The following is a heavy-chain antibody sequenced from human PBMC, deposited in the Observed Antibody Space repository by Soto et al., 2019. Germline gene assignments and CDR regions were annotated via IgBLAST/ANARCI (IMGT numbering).Heavy chain of an antibody. V-gene: IGHV1-2*04. CDR3: ARGKGYCGGGSCYIYYYMDV. CDR2: INPNSGGT. Sequence: ASVKVSCKASGYTFTGYYMHWVRQAPGQGLEWMGWINPNSGGTNYAQKFQGWVTMTRDTSISTAYMELSRLRSDDTAVYYCARGKGYCGGGSCYIYYYMDVWGKGTTVPVSS. D-gene: IGHD2-15*01. CDR1: GYTFTGYY. J-gene: IGHJ6*03.